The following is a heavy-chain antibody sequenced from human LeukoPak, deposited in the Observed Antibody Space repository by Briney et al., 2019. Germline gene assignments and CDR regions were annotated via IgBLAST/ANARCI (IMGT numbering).Heavy chain of an antibody. Sequence: GGSLRLSCAASGFTFSDYYMSWVRQAPGKGLEWVSGINWNGGSTGYADSVKGRFTISRDNAKNSLYLQMNSLRAEDTALYYCERVKGVVAATFYYYYMDVWGKGTTVTVSS. CDR1: GFTFSDYY. D-gene: IGHD2-15*01. J-gene: IGHJ6*03. CDR2: INWNGGST. V-gene: IGHV3-20*04. CDR3: ERVKGVVAATFYYYYMDV.